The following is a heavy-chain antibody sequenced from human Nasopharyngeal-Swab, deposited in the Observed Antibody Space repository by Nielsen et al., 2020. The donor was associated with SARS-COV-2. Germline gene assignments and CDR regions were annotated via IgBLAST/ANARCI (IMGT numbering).Heavy chain of an antibody. D-gene: IGHD3-3*01. CDR1: GYTFTSYG. Sequence: ASVKVSCKASGYTFTSYGISWVRQAPGQGLEWMGWISAYNGNTNYAQKLQGRVTMTTDTSTSTAYMELRSLRSDDTAVYYCAREFDFWSGKYYYYYGMDVWSQGTTVTVSS. V-gene: IGHV1-18*01. CDR3: AREFDFWSGKYYYYYGMDV. CDR2: ISAYNGNT. J-gene: IGHJ6*02.